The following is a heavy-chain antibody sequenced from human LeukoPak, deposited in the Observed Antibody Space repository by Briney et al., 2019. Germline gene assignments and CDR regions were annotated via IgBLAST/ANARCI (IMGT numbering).Heavy chain of an antibody. J-gene: IGHJ4*02. Sequence: GGSLRLSCAASGFTFSSYEMNWVRQAPGKGLEWVSFIYSDNTHYSDSVKGRFTISRDNSKNTLYLQMNSLRAEDTAVYYCARRAGAYSHPYDYWGQGALVTVSS. CDR3: ARRAGAYSHPYDY. CDR2: IYSDNT. V-gene: IGHV3-53*01. D-gene: IGHD4/OR15-4a*01. CDR1: GFTFSSYE.